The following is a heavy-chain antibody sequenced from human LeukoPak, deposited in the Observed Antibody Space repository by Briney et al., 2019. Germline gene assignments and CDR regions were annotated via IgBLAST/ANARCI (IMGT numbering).Heavy chain of an antibody. D-gene: IGHD2-15*01. CDR1: GGSISSSSYY. J-gene: IGHJ4*02. CDR3: ARVSVGGYCSGGSCYVLDY. V-gene: IGHV4-39*07. Sequence: SETLSLTCTVSGGSISSSSYYWGWIRQPPGKGLEWIGSIYYSGSTYYNPSLKSRVTISVDTSKNQFSLKLSSVTAADTAVYYCARVSVGGYCSGGSCYVLDYWGQGTLVTVSS. CDR2: IYYSGST.